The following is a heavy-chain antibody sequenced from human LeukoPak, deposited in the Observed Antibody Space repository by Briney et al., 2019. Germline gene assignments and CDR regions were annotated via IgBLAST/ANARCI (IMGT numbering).Heavy chain of an antibody. J-gene: IGHJ4*02. CDR2: LYSDALVGIT. Sequence: PGGSLRLSCAGSGCTFSSSTMSWVRQAPGQGLEWVGQLYSDALVGITNYAYSVKGPFTISRDNSQNTMYLQMNSLRVEDTATYYCAREIGGGHHYFEHWGQGTVVTVSS. D-gene: IGHD1-26*01. V-gene: IGHV3-53*01. CDR3: AREIGGGHHYFEH. CDR1: GCTFSSST.